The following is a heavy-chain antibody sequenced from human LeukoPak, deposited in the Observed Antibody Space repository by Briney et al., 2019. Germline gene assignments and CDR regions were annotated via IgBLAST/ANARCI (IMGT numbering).Heavy chain of an antibody. Sequence: PGGSLRLSCAASGFTVSSNYMSWVRQAPGKGLEWVSVIYSGGSTYYADSVKGRFTISRDNSKNTLYLQMNSLRAEDTAVYYCAKGVGSSGWDDFDYWGQGTLVTVSS. CDR3: AKGVGSSGWDDFDY. D-gene: IGHD6-19*01. J-gene: IGHJ4*02. V-gene: IGHV3-53*01. CDR2: IYSGGST. CDR1: GFTVSSNY.